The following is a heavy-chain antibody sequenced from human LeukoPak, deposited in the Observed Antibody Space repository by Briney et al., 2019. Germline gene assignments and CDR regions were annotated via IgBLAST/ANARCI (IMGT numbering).Heavy chain of an antibody. CDR3: AKDLVTTYYDILTGYYTPPIFDY. CDR1: GFTFSSYG. V-gene: IGHV3-30*02. CDR2: IRYDGSNK. J-gene: IGHJ4*02. D-gene: IGHD3-9*01. Sequence: GGSLRLSCAASGFTFSSYGMHWVRQAPGKGLEWVAFIRYDGSNKYYADSVKGRFTISRDNSKNTLYLQMNSLRAEDTAVYYCAKDLVTTYYDILTGYYTPPIFDYWGQGTLVTVSS.